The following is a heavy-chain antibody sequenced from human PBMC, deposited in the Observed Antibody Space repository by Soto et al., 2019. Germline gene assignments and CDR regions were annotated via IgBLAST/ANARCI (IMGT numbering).Heavy chain of an antibody. CDR3: AHKGDGSRGLQF. J-gene: IGHJ4*02. D-gene: IGHD1-26*01. Sequence: HITLKESGPTLVKPTQTLTLTYTFSGISLSTSGVGVGCIRHPPVKALEWLALIYWDDDKRDRPSLKSRLTITKDTSRNQVVLTVTNIVPVDTAAYLCAHKGDGSRGLQFWGQGTLVTVSS. V-gene: IGHV2-5*02. CDR2: IYWDDDK. CDR1: GISLSTSGVG.